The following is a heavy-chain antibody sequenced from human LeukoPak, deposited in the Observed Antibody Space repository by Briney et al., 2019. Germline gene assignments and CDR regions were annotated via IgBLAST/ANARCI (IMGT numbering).Heavy chain of an antibody. CDR3: ARDPSYGHFDY. D-gene: IGHD4-17*01. CDR1: GFTVSSNY. CDR2: IYSGGST. J-gene: IGHJ4*02. V-gene: IGHV3-66*01. Sequence: GGSLRLSCAASGFTVSSNYMSWVRQAPGKGLEWVSVIYSGGSTYYADSVKGRFTISRDNSKNALYLQMNSLRAEDTAVYYCARDPSYGHFDYWGQGTLVTVSS.